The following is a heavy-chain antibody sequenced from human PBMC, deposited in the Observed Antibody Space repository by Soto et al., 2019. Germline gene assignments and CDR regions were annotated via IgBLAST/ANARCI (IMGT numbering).Heavy chain of an antibody. CDR2: ISYDGSNK. CDR3: AREKVDIVATTNYYYYYGMDV. CDR1: GFTFSSYA. V-gene: IGHV3-30-3*01. J-gene: IGHJ6*02. Sequence: GESLKISCAASGFTFSSYAMHWVRQAPGKGLEWVAVISYDGSNKYYADSVKGRFTISRDNSKNTLYLQMNSLRAEDTAVYYCAREKVDIVATTNYYYYYGMDVWGQGTTVTVSS. D-gene: IGHD5-12*01.